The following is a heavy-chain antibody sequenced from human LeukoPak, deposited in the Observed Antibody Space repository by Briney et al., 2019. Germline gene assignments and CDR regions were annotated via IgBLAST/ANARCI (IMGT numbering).Heavy chain of an antibody. CDR1: GYTFTIYG. CDR3: ARAGLRYFDWLSSENWFDP. Sequence: ASVKVSCKASGYTFTIYGISWVRQAPGQGLEWMGWISAYNGNTNYAQKLQGRVTMTTDTSTSTAYMELRSLRSGDTAVYYCARAGLRYFDWLSSENWFDPWGQGTLVTVSS. V-gene: IGHV1-18*01. J-gene: IGHJ5*02. D-gene: IGHD3-9*01. CDR2: ISAYNGNT.